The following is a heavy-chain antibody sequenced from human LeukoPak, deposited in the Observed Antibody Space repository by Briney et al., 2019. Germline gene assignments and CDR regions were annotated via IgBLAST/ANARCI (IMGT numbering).Heavy chain of an antibody. CDR1: GGSISSSSYY. J-gene: IGHJ4*02. CDR2: IYYSGST. CDR3: ARRGDSGSGSYYFDY. Sequence: SETLSLTCTVSGGSISSSSYYWGWIRQPPGKGVEWIGSIYYSGSTYYNPSLKSRVTISVDTSKNQFSLKLSSVTAADTAVYYCARRGDSGSGSYYFDYWGQGTLVTVSS. D-gene: IGHD3-10*01. V-gene: IGHV4-39*01.